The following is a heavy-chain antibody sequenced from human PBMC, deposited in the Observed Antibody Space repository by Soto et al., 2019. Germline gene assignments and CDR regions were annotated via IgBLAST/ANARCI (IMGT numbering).Heavy chain of an antibody. D-gene: IGHD3-3*01. CDR3: ATNGRGDFWSGYSPLGAFDI. CDR2: ISGSGGST. CDR1: GFTFSSYA. J-gene: IGHJ3*02. Sequence: GGSLRLSCAASGFTFSSYAMSWVCQAPGKGLEWVSAISGSGGSTYYADSVKGRFTISRDNSKNTLYLQMNILRGEDTAVYYCATNGRGDFWSGYSPLGAFDIWGQGTMVTVSS. V-gene: IGHV3-23*01.